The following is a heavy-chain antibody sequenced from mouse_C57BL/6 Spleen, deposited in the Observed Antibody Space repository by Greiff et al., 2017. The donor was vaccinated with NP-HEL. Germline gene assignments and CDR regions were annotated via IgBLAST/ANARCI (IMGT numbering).Heavy chain of an antibody. J-gene: IGHJ2*01. CDR3: ARVRTTVWDY. Sequence: QVQLKQPGAELVRPGSSVKLSCKASGYTFTSYWMHWVKQRPIQGLEWIGNIDPSDSETHYNQKFKDKATLTVDKSSSTAYMQLSSLTSEDSAVYYCARVRTTVWDYWGQGTTLTVSS. CDR2: IDPSDSET. D-gene: IGHD1-1*01. V-gene: IGHV1-52*01. CDR1: GYTFTSYW.